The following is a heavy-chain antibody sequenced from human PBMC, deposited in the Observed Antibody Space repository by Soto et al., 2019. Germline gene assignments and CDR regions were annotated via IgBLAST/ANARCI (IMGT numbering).Heavy chain of an antibody. CDR3: AGVGVQLEREGSSLDY. CDR1: GYSFTSHG. D-gene: IGHD1-1*01. V-gene: IGHV1-18*04. J-gene: IGHJ4*02. Sequence: ASVKVSCKASGYSFTSHGISWVRQAPGQGLEWMGWISAYNGNTNYAQKLQGRVTMTTDTSTSTAYMELRSLRSDDTALYYCAGVGVQLEREGSSLDYWGQGTLVTVSS. CDR2: ISAYNGNT.